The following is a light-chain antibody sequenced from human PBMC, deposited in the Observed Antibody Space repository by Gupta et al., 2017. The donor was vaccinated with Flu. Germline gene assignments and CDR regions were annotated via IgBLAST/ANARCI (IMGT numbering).Light chain of an antibody. CDR2: KAS. V-gene: IGKV1-5*03. J-gene: IGKJ2*01. CDR3: QQYGNYPYT. Sequence: DFHLTHSPSTLSASVGDRVTITCRASQSISSWLAWYQQKPGKAPKLLIYKASNLESGVPSRFSGSGSGTEFTLTISSLQPDDFATYYCQQYGNYPYTFGQGTKLEIK. CDR1: QSISSW.